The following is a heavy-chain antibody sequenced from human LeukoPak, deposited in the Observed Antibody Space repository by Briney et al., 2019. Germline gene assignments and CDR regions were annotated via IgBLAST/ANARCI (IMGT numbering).Heavy chain of an antibody. D-gene: IGHD4-17*01. Sequence: SETLSLTCAVSGYSISSGYYWGWIRQPPGKGLEWIGSIYHSGSTYYNPSLKSRVTISVDTSKNHFSLKLSSVTAADTAVYYCARRATIYGDYVNDAFDIWGQGTMVTVSS. J-gene: IGHJ3*02. CDR2: IYHSGST. CDR3: ARRATIYGDYVNDAFDI. CDR1: GYSISSGYY. V-gene: IGHV4-38-2*01.